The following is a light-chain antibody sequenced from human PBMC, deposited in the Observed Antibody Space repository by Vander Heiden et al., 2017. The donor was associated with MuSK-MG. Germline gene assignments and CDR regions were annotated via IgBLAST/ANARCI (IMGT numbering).Light chain of an antibody. Sequence: QSVLTQPPSASGTPGQRVTISCSGSSSNIGSNTVNWYQQLPGTAPNLLIYSNNQRPSGGPDRFSGSKSGTSAALAISGLQSEEEADYYCAAWDDSLNGHVVFGGGTKLTVL. CDR2: SNN. CDR3: AAWDDSLNGHVV. J-gene: IGLJ2*01. CDR1: SSNIGSNT. V-gene: IGLV1-44*01.